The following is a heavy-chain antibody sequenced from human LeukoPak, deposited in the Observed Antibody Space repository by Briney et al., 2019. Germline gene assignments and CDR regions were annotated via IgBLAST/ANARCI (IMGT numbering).Heavy chain of an antibody. V-gene: IGHV1-18*01. Sequence: ASVTVSCKASGYTFTNYGISWVRQAPGQGLEWMGWISAYNGNTNYAQKLQGRVTMTTDTSTSTAYMELRSLRSDDTAVYYCARGGGSSSTYYYGMDVWGQGTTVTVSS. CDR3: ARGGGSSSTYYYGMDV. D-gene: IGHD6-6*01. CDR1: GYTFTNYG. CDR2: ISAYNGNT. J-gene: IGHJ6*02.